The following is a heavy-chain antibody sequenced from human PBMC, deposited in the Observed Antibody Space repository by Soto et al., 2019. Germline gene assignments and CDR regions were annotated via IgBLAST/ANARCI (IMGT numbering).Heavy chain of an antibody. V-gene: IGHV3-74*01. Sequence: GSLRLSCAASGFTSSTYWMHWVRQAPGKGLVWVSRINSDGSSTSYADSVKGRFTISRDNAKNTLYLQMNSLRADDTAVYYCAKAWEVNWFDPWGQGTLVTVSS. D-gene: IGHD1-26*01. CDR2: INSDGSST. J-gene: IGHJ5*02. CDR3: AKAWEVNWFDP. CDR1: GFTSSTYW.